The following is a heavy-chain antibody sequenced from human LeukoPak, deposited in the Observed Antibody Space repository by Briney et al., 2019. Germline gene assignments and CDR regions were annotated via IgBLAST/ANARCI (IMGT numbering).Heavy chain of an antibody. CDR1: GYTFTSYD. V-gene: IGHV1-8*01. CDR2: MNPNMGNT. J-gene: IGHJ4*02. Sequence: ASVKVSCKASGYTFTSYDINWVRQDTGQRLEWMGCMNPNMGNTGYAQKLQGRVSMTRNTSISTGYIGLSSVRSEDTAVYYCARAGSIDFDYWGQGNPGTVSS. D-gene: IGHD1-26*01. CDR3: ARAGSIDFDY.